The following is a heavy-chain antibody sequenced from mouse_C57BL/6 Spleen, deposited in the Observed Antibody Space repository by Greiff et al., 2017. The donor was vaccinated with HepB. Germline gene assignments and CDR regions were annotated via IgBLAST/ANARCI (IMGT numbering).Heavy chain of an antibody. V-gene: IGHV5-17*01. J-gene: IGHJ4*01. CDR2: ISSGSSTI. CDR3: ARGTWEVGYAMDY. D-gene: IGHD4-1*01. Sequence: DVQLVESGGGLVKPGGSLKLSCAASGFTFSDYGMHWVRQAPEKGLEWVAYISSGSSTIYYADTVKGRFTISRDNAKNTLFLQMTSLRSEDTAMYYCARGTWEVGYAMDYWGQGTSVTVSS. CDR1: GFTFSDYG.